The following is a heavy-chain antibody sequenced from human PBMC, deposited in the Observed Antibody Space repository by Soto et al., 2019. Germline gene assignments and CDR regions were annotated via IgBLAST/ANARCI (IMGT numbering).Heavy chain of an antibody. J-gene: IGHJ4*02. V-gene: IGHV6-1*01. Sequence: QVPLQQSGPGLVKPSQSLSLTCVISGDSLSSNSAAWNWIRKSPSRGLGWLGRTYYRSKWYNDYAASVKSRIIISPDTSKNQVSLRLNSVTPEDTAVYYCVRDTGYDFDFWGQGTLVTVSS. CDR3: VRDTGYDFDF. CDR1: GDSLSSNSAA. CDR2: TYYRSKWYN. D-gene: IGHD5-12*01.